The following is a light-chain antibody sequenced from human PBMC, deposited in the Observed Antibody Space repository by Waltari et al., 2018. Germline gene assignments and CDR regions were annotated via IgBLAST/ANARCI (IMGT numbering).Light chain of an antibody. CDR2: DVT. V-gene: IGLV2-11*01. J-gene: IGLJ2*01. Sequence: QSALTQPRSVSGSPGQSVTISCTGTSSHVGGYKYVPWYQQHPGKAPKLMISDVTERPSGVPDRFSGSKSGNTASLTISGLQAEDEGDYYCCSYAGGDTVVFGGGTKLTVL. CDR3: CSYAGGDTVV. CDR1: SSHVGGYKY.